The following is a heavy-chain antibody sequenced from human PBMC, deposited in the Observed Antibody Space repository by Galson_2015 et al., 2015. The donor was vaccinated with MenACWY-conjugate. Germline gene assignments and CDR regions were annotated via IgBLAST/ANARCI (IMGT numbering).Heavy chain of an antibody. D-gene: IGHD7-27*01. CDR1: GGSITGGPW. CDR2: IYHSGRT. Sequence: SLTCGVSGGSITGGPWWTWVRQPPGKGLEWIGEIYHSGRTNYDPSLKSRVTISVDKSKNQFSLNLISVTAADTAMYFCARSWGYFDIWGRGTLVTVSS. CDR3: ARSWGYFDI. J-gene: IGHJ2*01. V-gene: IGHV4-4*01.